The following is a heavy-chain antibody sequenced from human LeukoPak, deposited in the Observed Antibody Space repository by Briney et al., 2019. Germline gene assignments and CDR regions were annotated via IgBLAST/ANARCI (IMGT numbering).Heavy chain of an antibody. CDR1: GFTLSNYW. J-gene: IGHJ5*02. CDR2: VHSNGAFT. Sequence: GGSLRLSCSASGFTLSNYWMHWVRQAPGKGLVWVARVHSNGAFTTYADSVKGRFTISRDTAKNTLYLQMNSLRAEDTAVYYCAKVGTAAAAIYNWFDPWGQGTLVTVS. CDR3: AKVGTAAAAIYNWFDP. D-gene: IGHD6-13*01. V-gene: IGHV3-74*01.